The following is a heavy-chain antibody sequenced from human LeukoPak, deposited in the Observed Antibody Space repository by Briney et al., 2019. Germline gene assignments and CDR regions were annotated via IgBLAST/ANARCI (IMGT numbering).Heavy chain of an antibody. V-gene: IGHV4-34*01. D-gene: IGHD7-27*01. Sequence: SETLSLTCAVYGGSFSGYYWSWIRQPPGKGLEWIGEINHSGSTNYSPSLKSRVTISVDTSKNQFSLKLSSVTAADTAVYYCARGGGRGTGLGYYFDYWGQGTLVTVSS. J-gene: IGHJ4*02. CDR1: GGSFSGYY. CDR3: ARGGGRGTGLGYYFDY. CDR2: INHSGST.